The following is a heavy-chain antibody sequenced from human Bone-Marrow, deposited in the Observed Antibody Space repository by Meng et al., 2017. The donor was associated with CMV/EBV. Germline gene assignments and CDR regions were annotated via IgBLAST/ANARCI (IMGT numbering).Heavy chain of an antibody. V-gene: IGHV1-18*01. CDR1: GFTFTNYV. J-gene: IGHJ5*02. CDR2: ITTHNGDT. Sequence: ASVKVSCKTSGFTFTNYVVSWVRQAPRQGLEWMGWITTHNGDTDYAQKFQGRVTMTRDTSINTAYMELTSLRSDDTAVYYCARNPSHTGWFDPWGQGTLVTVSS. D-gene: IGHD2-8*02. CDR3: ARNPSHTGWFDP.